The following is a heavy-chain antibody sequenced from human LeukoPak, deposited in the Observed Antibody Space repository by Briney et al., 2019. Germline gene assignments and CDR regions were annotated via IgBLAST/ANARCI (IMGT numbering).Heavy chain of an antibody. CDR2: ISPYNGNT. J-gene: IGHJ4*02. D-gene: IGHD3-22*01. CDR3: ARDSRVITMSFDY. Sequence: GASVKVSCKASGYTFTSYGITWVRQAPGQGLEWMGWISPYNGNTKFAQKLQGRVILTTDTSTSTAYMELRSLRSDDTAVYYCARDSRVITMSFDYWGQGTLVTVSS. V-gene: IGHV1-18*01. CDR1: GYTFTSYG.